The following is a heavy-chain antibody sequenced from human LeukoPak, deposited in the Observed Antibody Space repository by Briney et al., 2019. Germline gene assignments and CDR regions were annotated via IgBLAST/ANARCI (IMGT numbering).Heavy chain of an antibody. Sequence: PGGSLRLSCAASGFSFSTYSMNWVRQAPGKGLEWVSSISSSSSYIYYADSVKGRFTISRDNAKNSLYLQMNSLRAEDTAVYYCARDRVEMATSGPFDYWGQGTLVTVSS. J-gene: IGHJ4*02. D-gene: IGHD5-24*01. CDR1: GFSFSTYS. CDR2: ISSSSSYI. V-gene: IGHV3-21*01. CDR3: ARDRVEMATSGPFDY.